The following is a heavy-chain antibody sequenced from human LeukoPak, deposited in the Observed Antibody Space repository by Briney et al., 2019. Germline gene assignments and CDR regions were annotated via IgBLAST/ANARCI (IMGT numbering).Heavy chain of an antibody. CDR2: INPNSGGT. D-gene: IGHD6-19*01. J-gene: IGHJ6*03. V-gene: IGHV1-2*02. Sequence: ASVKVSCKASGYTFTGYYMHWVRQAPGQGLEWMGWINPNSGGTNYAQKLQGRVTMTTDTSTSTAYMELRSLRSDDTAVYYCARDQDLDAGWSNYYYCYMDVWGKGTTVTVSS. CDR1: GYTFTGYY. CDR3: ARDQDLDAGWSNYYYCYMDV.